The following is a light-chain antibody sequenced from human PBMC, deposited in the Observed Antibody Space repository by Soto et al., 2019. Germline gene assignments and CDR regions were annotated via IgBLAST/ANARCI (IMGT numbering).Light chain of an antibody. J-gene: IGKJ1*01. CDR1: QSVSSN. CDR2: GAS. Sequence: EIVITQSPATLSVSPGERATLSCRASQSVSSNLAWYQQKPGQAPRLLIYGASTRATGIPARFSGSGSGTEFTLTISSLQSEDFAVYYCQQRRTFGQGTKVDIK. CDR3: QQRRT. V-gene: IGKV3-15*01.